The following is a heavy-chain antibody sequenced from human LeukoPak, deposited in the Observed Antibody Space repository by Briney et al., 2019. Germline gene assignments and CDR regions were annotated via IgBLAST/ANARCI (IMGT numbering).Heavy chain of an antibody. V-gene: IGHV3-30*02. CDR2: LRYDGSYK. CDR1: GFTFSSYG. J-gene: IGHJ4*02. Sequence: GGSLRLSCAASGFTFSSYGMHWVRQAPGKGLEWVAFLRYDGSYKYYADSVKGRFTISRDNAKNSLYLQINSLRAEDTAVYYCARDSKSVPSSTSCSFFDYWGQGTLVTVSS. D-gene: IGHD2-2*01. CDR3: ARDSKSVPSSTSCSFFDY.